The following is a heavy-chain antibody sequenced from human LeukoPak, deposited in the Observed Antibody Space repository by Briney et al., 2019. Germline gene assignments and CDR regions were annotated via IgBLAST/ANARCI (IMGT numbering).Heavy chain of an antibody. D-gene: IGHD6-19*01. CDR2: IYYSGST. J-gene: IGHJ6*03. CDR3: ARVGVNSSGLDYYYYYYYMDV. Sequence: SETLSLTCTVSGGSISSYYWSWIRQPPGKGLEWNGYIYYSGSTNYNPSLKSRVTISVDTSKNQFSLKLSSVTAADTAVYYCARVGVNSSGLDYYYYYYYMDVWGKGTTVTVSS. CDR1: GGSISSYY. V-gene: IGHV4-59*01.